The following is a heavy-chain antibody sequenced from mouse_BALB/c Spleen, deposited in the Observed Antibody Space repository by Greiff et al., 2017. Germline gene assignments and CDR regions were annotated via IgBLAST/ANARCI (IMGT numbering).Heavy chain of an antibody. D-gene: IGHD2-2*01. CDR2: IYPGDGDT. J-gene: IGHJ3*01. CDR3: ARSDYGYDGFAY. V-gene: IGHV1-87*01. Sequence: LQESGAELARPGASVKLSCKASGYTFTSYWMQWVKQRPGQGLEWIGAIYPGDGDTRYTQKFKGKATLTADKSSSTAYMQLSSLASEDSAVYYCARSDYGYDGFAYWGQGTLVTVSA. CDR1: GYTFTSYW.